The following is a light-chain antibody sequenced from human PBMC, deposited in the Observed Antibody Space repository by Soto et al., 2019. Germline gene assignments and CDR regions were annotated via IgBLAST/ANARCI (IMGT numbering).Light chain of an antibody. J-gene: IGKJ2*01. CDR2: GVF. CDR1: QSVRSNY. Sequence: ETVLTQSPGTVSLSPGERATLSCTTSQSVRSNYLAWYQQKPGQAPRLLIYGVFSRAAGIPDRFSGSGSGTDFTLTISVLEPEDSAVYYCQHYDGSPRTFGRGTKLEI. CDR3: QHYDGSPRT. V-gene: IGKV3-20*01.